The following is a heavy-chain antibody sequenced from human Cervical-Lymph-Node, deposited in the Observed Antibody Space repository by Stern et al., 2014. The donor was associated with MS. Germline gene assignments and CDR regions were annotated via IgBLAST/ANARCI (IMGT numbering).Heavy chain of an antibody. J-gene: IGHJ4*02. V-gene: IGHV4-30-4*01. Sequence: QVQLQESGPGLLKPSQTLSLTCNVSGGSISSGDDYWTWIRQPPGKGLECIGYNYYRGITYYNPSLKSRGTISVDTSKNQISLKLRSVTAADTAVYYCGRGLRTSRPDASYYVDLWGQGTMVTVSS. CDR3: GRGLRTSRPDASYYVDL. CDR2: NYYRGIT. D-gene: IGHD6-6*01. CDR1: GGSISSGDDY.